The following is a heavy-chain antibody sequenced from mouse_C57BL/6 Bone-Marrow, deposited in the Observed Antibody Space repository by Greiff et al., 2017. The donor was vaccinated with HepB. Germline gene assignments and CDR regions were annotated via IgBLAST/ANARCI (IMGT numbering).Heavy chain of an antibody. V-gene: IGHV1-59*01. Sequence: QVQLQQPGAELVRPGTSVKLSCKASGYTFTSYWMHWVKQRPGQGLEWIGVIAPSDSYTNYNQKFKGKATLTVDTSSSTAYMQLSSLTSEDSAVYYYALYYGNPDYWGQGTLVTVSA. CDR2: IAPSDSYT. CDR1: GYTFTSYW. CDR3: ALYYGNPDY. J-gene: IGHJ3*01. D-gene: IGHD2-1*01.